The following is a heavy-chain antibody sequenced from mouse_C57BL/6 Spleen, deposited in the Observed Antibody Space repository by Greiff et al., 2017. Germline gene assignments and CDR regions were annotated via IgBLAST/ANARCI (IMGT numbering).Heavy chain of an antibody. CDR2: IDPETGGT. D-gene: IGHD2-5*01. V-gene: IGHV1-15*01. Sequence: QVQLQQSGAELVRPGASVTLSCKASGYTFTDYEMHWVKQTPVHGLEWIGAIDPETGGTAYNQKFKGKAILTADKSSSTAYMELRSLTSEDSAVYYCTKSLYYSNFFWGFDVWGTGTTVTVSS. J-gene: IGHJ1*03. CDR3: TKSLYYSNFFWGFDV. CDR1: GYTFTDYE.